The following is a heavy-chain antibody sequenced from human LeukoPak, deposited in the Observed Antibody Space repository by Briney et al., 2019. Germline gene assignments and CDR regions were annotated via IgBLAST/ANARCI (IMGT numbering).Heavy chain of an antibody. CDR2: INPNSGGT. V-gene: IGHV1-2*02. Sequence: ASVKVSCKASGYTFNGYYMHWVRQAPGQGLEWMGWINPNSGGTNYAQKFQGRVTMTRDTSISTAYMELSRLRSDDTAVYYCARDTVAGLYYFDYWGQGTLVTVSS. CDR1: GYTFNGYY. J-gene: IGHJ4*02. D-gene: IGHD6-19*01. CDR3: ARDTVAGLYYFDY.